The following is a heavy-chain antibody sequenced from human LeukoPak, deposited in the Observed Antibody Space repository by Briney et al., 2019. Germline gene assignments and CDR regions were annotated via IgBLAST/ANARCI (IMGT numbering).Heavy chain of an antibody. V-gene: IGHV3-73*01. D-gene: IGHD3-3*01. Sequence: GGSLRLSRAASGFTFSGSSMHWVRQASGKGLEWVGRIRSKGNSYATVYAASVKGRFTISRDDSKNTAYLQMNSLRAEDTAVYYCAKDLWAFDIWGQGTMVTVSS. J-gene: IGHJ3*02. CDR3: AKDLWAFDI. CDR2: IRSKGNSYAT. CDR1: GFTFSGSS.